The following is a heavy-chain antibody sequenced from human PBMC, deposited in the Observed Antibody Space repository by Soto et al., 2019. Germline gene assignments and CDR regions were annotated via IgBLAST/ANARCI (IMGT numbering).Heavy chain of an antibody. Sequence: QVQLVQSGAEVKEPGDSVRVSCEASGYTFTAYYIHWVRQAPGQGLEWMGWINPKFGDTTYAQDFQGRLTFTRDMSISTVYMDLSRLTSADTAIYYCARNMDYYYGPGSGNGHGVWGQGTTVNVFS. CDR3: ARNMDYYYGPGSGNGHGV. J-gene: IGHJ6*02. V-gene: IGHV1-2*02. CDR1: GYTFTAYY. D-gene: IGHD3-10*01. CDR2: INPKFGDT.